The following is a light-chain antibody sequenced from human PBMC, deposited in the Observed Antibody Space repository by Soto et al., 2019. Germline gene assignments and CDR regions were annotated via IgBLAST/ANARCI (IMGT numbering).Light chain of an antibody. CDR3: QQSYSPPFT. CDR1: QSMYTY. CDR2: DAS. J-gene: IGKJ3*01. Sequence: DIQVTQSPSSLSASVGDRVTITCRASQSMYTYLNWYQQSPGKAPKLLISDASSVQSGVPSRFSGSASGTEFTLTISSLQPEDSATYYCQQSYSPPFTFGPGTKV. V-gene: IGKV1-39*01.